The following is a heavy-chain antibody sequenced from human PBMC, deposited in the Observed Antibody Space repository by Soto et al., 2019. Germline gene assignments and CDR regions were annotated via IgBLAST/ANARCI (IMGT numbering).Heavy chain of an antibody. D-gene: IGHD2-2*01. V-gene: IGHV3-48*01. CDR1: GFSFSSYS. J-gene: IGHJ5*02. Sequence: GSLRLSCAASGFSFSSYSMNWVRQAPGKGLEWVSYISSSSSTIYHADSVKGRFTISRDNAKNSVYLQMNSLRAEDTAVYYCARGIGVYCSSDTCLPTRFDPWGQGTLVTVSS. CDR2: ISSSSSTI. CDR3: ARGIGVYCSSDTCLPTRFDP.